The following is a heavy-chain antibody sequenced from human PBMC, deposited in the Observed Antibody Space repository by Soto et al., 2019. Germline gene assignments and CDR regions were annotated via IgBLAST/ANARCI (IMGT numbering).Heavy chain of an antibody. D-gene: IGHD1-7*01. CDR1: GFTFSSYS. CDR3: ARDDYCAAGTTCRYYYYGMDV. V-gene: IGHV3-48*02. CDR2: ISSSSSTI. Sequence: PGGSLRLSCAASGFTFSSYSMNWVRQAPGKGLEWVSYISSSSSTIYYADSVKGRFTISRDNAKNSLYLQMNSLRDEDTAVYYCARDDYCAAGTTCRYYYYGMDVWGQGTTVTVSS. J-gene: IGHJ6*02.